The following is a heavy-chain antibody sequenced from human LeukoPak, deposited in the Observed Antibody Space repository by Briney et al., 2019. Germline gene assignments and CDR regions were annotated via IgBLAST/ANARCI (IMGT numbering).Heavy chain of an antibody. CDR2: ISYDGSNK. CDR3: AKFWSGQATTQNDY. D-gene: IGHD3-3*01. J-gene: IGHJ4*02. Sequence: GGSLRLSCAASGFTFSSYGMHWVRQAPGKGLEWVAVISYDGSNKYYADSVKGRFTISRDNSKNTLYLQMYSLRAEDTAVYYCAKFWSGQATTQNDYWGQGTLVTVSS. CDR1: GFTFSSYG. V-gene: IGHV3-30*18.